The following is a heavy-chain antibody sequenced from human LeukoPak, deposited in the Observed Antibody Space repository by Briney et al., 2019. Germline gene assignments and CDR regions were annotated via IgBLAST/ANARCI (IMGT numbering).Heavy chain of an antibody. D-gene: IGHD3-3*01. J-gene: IGHJ6*03. CDR2: IYPGDSDT. CDR1: GYSFISYW. Sequence: GESLKISCKGSGYSFISYWIGWVRQMPGKGLEWMGIIYPGDSDTRYSPSFQGQVTISADKSISTAYLQWSSLKASDTAMYYCARFGFWSGHRYYYYMDVWGKGTTVTVSS. CDR3: ARFGFWSGHRYYYYMDV. V-gene: IGHV5-51*01.